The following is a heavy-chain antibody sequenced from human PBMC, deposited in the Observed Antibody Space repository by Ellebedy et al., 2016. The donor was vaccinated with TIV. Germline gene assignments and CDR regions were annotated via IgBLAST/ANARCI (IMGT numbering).Heavy chain of an antibody. CDR3: ARESYDILTGYSSGMDV. D-gene: IGHD3-9*01. CDR1: GGSVSSGSYF. Sequence: PSETLSLTCTVSGGSVSSGSYFWSWIRQSPGKGLEWIGYIYHTGNTNYSPSLKSRVTISMDTSENYFSLKLASVTAADTAVYYCARESYDILTGYSSGMDVWGQGTTVTVSS. CDR2: IYHTGNT. J-gene: IGHJ6*02. V-gene: IGHV4-61*03.